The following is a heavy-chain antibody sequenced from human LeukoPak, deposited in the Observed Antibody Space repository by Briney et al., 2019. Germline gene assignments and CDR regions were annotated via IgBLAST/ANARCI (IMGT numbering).Heavy chain of an antibody. CDR1: GGSISSYY. Sequence: SETLSLTCTVSGGSISSYYWSWTRQPPGKGLEWIGSIYYSGSTYYNPSLKSRVTISVDTSKNQFSLKLSSVTAADTAVYYCAREVQQQRYNWFDPWGQGILVTVSS. V-gene: IGHV4-39*07. CDR2: IYYSGST. CDR3: AREVQQQRYNWFDP. J-gene: IGHJ5*02. D-gene: IGHD5-24*01.